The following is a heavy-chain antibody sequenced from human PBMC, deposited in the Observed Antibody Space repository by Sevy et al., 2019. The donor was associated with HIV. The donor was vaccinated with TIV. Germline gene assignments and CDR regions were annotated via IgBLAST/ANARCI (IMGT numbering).Heavy chain of an antibody. CDR3: AKGQGYDYIWGNERSEYYFDY. J-gene: IGHJ4*02. V-gene: IGHV3-30*18. CDR1: RFTFSTYD. D-gene: IGHD3-16*01. CDR2: ISHDGSYQ. Sequence: GGSLRLSCAASRFTFSTYDIHWVRQAPGKGLEWVAVISHDGSYQYYTDSVKGRFTISRDDSKNKAYLQMNSLRADDCGVYYCAKGQGYDYIWGNERSEYYFDYWGQGTLVTVSS.